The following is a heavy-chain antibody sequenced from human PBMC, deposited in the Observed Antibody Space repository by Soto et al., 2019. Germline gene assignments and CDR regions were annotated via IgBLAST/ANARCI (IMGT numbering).Heavy chain of an antibody. CDR1: GFTFSSYA. V-gene: IGHV3-23*01. Sequence: GSLRLSCAASGFTFSSYAMSWVRQAPGKGLEWVSAISGSGGSTYYADSVKGRFTISRDNSKNTLYLQMNSLRAEDTAVYYCAKLGVVVVAEPPSAFDIWGQGTMVTVSS. J-gene: IGHJ3*02. CDR2: ISGSGGST. D-gene: IGHD2-15*01. CDR3: AKLGVVVVAEPPSAFDI.